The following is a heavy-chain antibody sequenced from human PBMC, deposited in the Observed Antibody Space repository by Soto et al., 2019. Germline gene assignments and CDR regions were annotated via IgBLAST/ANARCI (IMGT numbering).Heavy chain of an antibody. V-gene: IGHV4-39*07. D-gene: IGHD2-15*01. J-gene: IGHJ5*01. CDR1: GGSISSSSYY. Sequence: PSETLSLTCPVSGGSISSSSYYWGWLRQPPGKGLEWIGSIYYSGSTYYNPSLKSRVTISVDRSKTQFSLTMNSVTTADTGVYYCARVGYCTGGSCSSDRWFDSWGQGILVTVSS. CDR3: ARVGYCTGGSCSSDRWFDS. CDR2: IYYSGST.